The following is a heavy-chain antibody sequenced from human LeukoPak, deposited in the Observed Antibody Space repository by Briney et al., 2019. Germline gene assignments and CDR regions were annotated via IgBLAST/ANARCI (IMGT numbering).Heavy chain of an antibody. CDR2: INPSGGST. CDR1: GYTFTSYY. J-gene: IGHJ5*02. CDR3: AREREGRGEQWLAENWFDP. V-gene: IGHV1-46*01. Sequence: ASVKVSCKASGYTFTSYYMHWVRQAPGQGLEWMGIINPSGGSTSYAQKFQGRVTMTRDTSTSTVYMELSSLRSEDTAVYYCAREREGRGEQWLAENWFDPWGQGTLVTVSS. D-gene: IGHD6-19*01.